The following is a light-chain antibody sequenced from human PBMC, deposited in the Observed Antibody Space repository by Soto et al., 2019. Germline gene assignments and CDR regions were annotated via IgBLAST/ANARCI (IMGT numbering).Light chain of an antibody. CDR3: SSYTTSSTSV. Sequence: QSALTQPASVSGSPGQSITISCTGTSSDVGYYNYVSWYQQHPGKAPKLIIYEVSNRPSGVSDRFSGSKSGNTASLTISGLQAEDEADYYCSSYTTSSTSVFGAGTKVTVL. CDR2: EVS. CDR1: SSDVGYYNY. J-gene: IGLJ1*01. V-gene: IGLV2-14*01.